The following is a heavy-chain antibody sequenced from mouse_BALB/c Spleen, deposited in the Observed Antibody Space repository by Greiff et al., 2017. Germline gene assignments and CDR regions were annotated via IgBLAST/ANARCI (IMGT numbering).Heavy chain of an antibody. J-gene: IGHJ2*01. CDR1: GFTFTDYY. D-gene: IGHD2-4*01. Sequence: EVKLVESGGGLVQPGGSLRLSCATSGFTFTDYYMSWVRQPPGKALEWLGFIRNKANGYTTEYSASVKGRFTISRDNSQSILYLQMNTLRAEDSATYYCATTMSTFDYWGQGTTLTVSS. CDR2: IRNKANGYTT. V-gene: IGHV7-3*02. CDR3: ATTMSTFDY.